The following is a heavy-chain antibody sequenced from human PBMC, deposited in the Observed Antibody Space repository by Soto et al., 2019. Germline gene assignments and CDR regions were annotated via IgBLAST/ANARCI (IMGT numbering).Heavy chain of an antibody. CDR3: APRGEILGMDV. D-gene: IGHD7-27*01. Sequence: QITLKESGPTLVKPTQTLTLTCTFSGFSLSTSGVGVGWIRQPPGKALEWLALIYWSDDKRYSPSLKSRRTITKDTSNNQVVHTMTNRDTVDTAAYYCAPRGEILGMDVWGQGTTVTVSS. CDR1: GFSLSTSGVG. V-gene: IGHV2-5*01. J-gene: IGHJ6*02. CDR2: IYWSDDK.